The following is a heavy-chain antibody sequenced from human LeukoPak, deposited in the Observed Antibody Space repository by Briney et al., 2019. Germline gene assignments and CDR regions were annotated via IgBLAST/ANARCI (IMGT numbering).Heavy chain of an antibody. Sequence: SETLSLTCGVSGGSIDITNYWSWVRQAPGKGLEWIGEISHSGTTNYNPSLRSRVAMSLDRANNQFSLSLTSVTAADTAVYYCARGGGRDFDYWGQGTLVTVSS. V-gene: IGHV4-4*02. CDR3: ARGGGRDFDY. D-gene: IGHD2-15*01. J-gene: IGHJ4*02. CDR2: ISHSGTT. CDR1: GGSIDITNY.